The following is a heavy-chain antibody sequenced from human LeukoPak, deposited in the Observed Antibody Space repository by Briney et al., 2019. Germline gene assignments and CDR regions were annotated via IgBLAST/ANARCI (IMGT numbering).Heavy chain of an antibody. CDR2: INGDGSST. CDR3: ARDRSPGWFDP. CDR1: GFTFSSYW. J-gene: IGHJ5*02. Sequence: GGSLRLSCAASGFTFSSYWMHWVRQAPGKGLVWASRINGDGSSTSYADSVEGRFTISRDSAKNTLYLQLNSLRAEDTAVYYCARDRSPGWFDPWGQGTLVTVSS. V-gene: IGHV3-74*01.